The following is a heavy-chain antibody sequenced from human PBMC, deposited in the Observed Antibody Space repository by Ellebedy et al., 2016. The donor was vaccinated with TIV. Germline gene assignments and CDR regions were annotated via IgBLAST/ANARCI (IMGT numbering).Heavy chain of an antibody. CDR3: AREGGFGAFDY. CDR1: GFTFSSYA. V-gene: IGHV3-64*02. CDR2: ISSNGGST. J-gene: IGHJ4*02. Sequence: GESLKISXAASGFTFSSYAMHWVRQAPGKGLEYVSAISSNGGSTYYADSVKGRFTISRDNSKNTLYLQMGSLRAEDMAVYYCAREGGFGAFDYWGQGTLVTVSS. D-gene: IGHD3-16*01.